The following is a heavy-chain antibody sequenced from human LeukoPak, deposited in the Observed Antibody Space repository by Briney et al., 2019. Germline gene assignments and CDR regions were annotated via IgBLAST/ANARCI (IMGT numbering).Heavy chain of an antibody. Sequence: GGSLRLSCAASGFTFSNAWMSWVRQAPGKGLEWVARIKSKTDGGTIDYAAPVKGRLTISRDDSKNMVYLQMISLQTEDTAVYYCTTYYYDSTSDFGYWGQGSLVTVSS. D-gene: IGHD3-22*01. V-gene: IGHV3-15*01. CDR1: GFTFSNAW. CDR2: IKSKTDGGTI. J-gene: IGHJ4*02. CDR3: TTYYYDSTSDFGY.